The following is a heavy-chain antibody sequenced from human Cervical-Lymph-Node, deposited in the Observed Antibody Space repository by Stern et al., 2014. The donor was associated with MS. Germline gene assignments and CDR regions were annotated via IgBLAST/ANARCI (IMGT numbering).Heavy chain of an antibody. CDR2: LNWNGGIT. CDR3: VREGPYSFPSGFVYYFDF. Sequence: EVQLVESGGDLVRPGGSLRLSCAASGFMFDEYGMSWVRQVPGKGLEWVAGLNWNGGITSYADAVKGRFTISRDNAKNSLFLQMSSLRAEDTALYHCVREGPYSFPSGFVYYFDFWGQGAPVTVSS. V-gene: IGHV3-20*01. CDR1: GFMFDEYG. D-gene: IGHD5-12*01. J-gene: IGHJ4*02.